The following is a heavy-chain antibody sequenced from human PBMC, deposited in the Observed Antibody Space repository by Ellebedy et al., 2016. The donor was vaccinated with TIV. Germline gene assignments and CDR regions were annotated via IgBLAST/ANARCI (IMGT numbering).Heavy chain of an antibody. CDR1: EFSLTATGEG. Sequence: SAPTLVKPTATLTLTCTFSEFSLTATGEGVGWVRQPPRKALDWLAIIYWDNDDRYSSSMRSRLRITKDTSRREVVLTMTNMDPVDTGTYYCVQIMITYGGVTRTDAFDVWGQGILVTVSS. V-gene: IGHV2-5*04. CDR3: VQIMITYGGVTRTDAFDV. D-gene: IGHD3-16*01. CDR2: IYWDNDD. J-gene: IGHJ3*01.